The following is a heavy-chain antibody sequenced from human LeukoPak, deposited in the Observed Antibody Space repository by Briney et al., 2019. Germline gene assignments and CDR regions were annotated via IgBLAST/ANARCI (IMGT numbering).Heavy chain of an antibody. V-gene: IGHV3-23*01. CDR2: ISGSGGRT. J-gene: IGHJ4*02. CDR3: ASAGSHSYFDS. D-gene: IGHD6-13*01. CDR1: GFTFSSYA. Sequence: GGSLRLSCAASGFTFSSYAMSWVRQAPGKGLEWVSGISGSGGRTYYADSVKGRFTISRDNSKNTLYLQMNSLRAEDTAVYFCASAGSHSYFDSWGPGTLVTVSS.